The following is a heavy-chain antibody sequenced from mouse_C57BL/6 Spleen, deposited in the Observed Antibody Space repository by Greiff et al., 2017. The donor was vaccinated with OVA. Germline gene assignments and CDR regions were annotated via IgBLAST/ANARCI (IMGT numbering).Heavy chain of an antibody. CDR1: GYTFTDYY. Sequence: QVQLQQSGAELVRPGASVKLSCKASGYTFTDYYINWVKQRPGQGLEWIARIYPGSGNTYYNEKFKGKATLTAEKSSSTAYMQLSSLTSEDSAVYFCARLSLIYYAMDYWGQGTSVTVSS. J-gene: IGHJ4*01. V-gene: IGHV1-76*01. CDR3: ARLSLIYYAMDY. CDR2: IYPGSGNT.